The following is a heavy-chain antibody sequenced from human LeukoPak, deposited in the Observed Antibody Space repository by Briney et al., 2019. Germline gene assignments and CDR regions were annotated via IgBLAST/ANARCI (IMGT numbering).Heavy chain of an antibody. CDR2: IWNNGINK. J-gene: IGHJ3*01. D-gene: IGHD5-12*01. CDR3: ARDGGHGGYDYAMDL. Sequence: GGSLRLSCAASGFIFSDYGIHWVRQAPGKGLEWVEVIWNNGINKYYAESVKGGLTISRDNSKNTLYLQMNSMRAENTAVYYCARDGGHGGYDYAMDLWGQGTMVTVSS. V-gene: IGHV3-33*01. CDR1: GFIFSDYG.